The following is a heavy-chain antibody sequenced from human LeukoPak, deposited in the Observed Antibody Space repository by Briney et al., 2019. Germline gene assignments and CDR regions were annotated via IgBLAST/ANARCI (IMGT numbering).Heavy chain of an antibody. D-gene: IGHD6-25*01. J-gene: IGHJ4*02. CDR1: GAFSSRYY. CDR3: ARIDPLGFFDQ. Sequence: SETLSLACSVSGAFSSRYYWSWVRQPLGKGLERLGYIFYSGHSNCNPSLTSRISMSVDTSKAQFSLELTSVTAADTAVYYCARIDPLGFFDQWGPGTLVTVSS. CDR2: IFYSGHS. V-gene: IGHV4-59*12.